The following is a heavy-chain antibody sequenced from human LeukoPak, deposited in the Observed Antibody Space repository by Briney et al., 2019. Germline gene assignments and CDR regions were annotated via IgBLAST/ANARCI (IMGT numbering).Heavy chain of an antibody. Sequence: SETLSLTCAVYGGSFSGYYWSWIRQPPGKGLEWIGEINHSGSTNYNPSLKSRVTISVDTSKNQFSLKLSSVTAADTAVYYCATTTRFLEWLPNWFDPWGQGTLVTVSS. CDR2: INHSGST. D-gene: IGHD3-3*01. V-gene: IGHV4-34*01. CDR1: GGSFSGYY. CDR3: ATTTRFLEWLPNWFDP. J-gene: IGHJ5*02.